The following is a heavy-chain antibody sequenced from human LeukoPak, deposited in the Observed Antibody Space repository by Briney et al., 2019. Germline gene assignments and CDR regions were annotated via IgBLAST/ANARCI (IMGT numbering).Heavy chain of an antibody. Sequence: GGSLRLSCAASGFTFSSYSMNWVRQAPGKGLEWVSSISSSSSYIYYADSVKGRFTISRDNAKNSLYLQMNSLRAEDTAVYYCAREVVAVAGTAPDYWGQGTLATVSS. CDR2: ISSSSSYI. CDR3: AREVVAVAGTAPDY. CDR1: GFTFSSYS. V-gene: IGHV3-21*01. J-gene: IGHJ4*02. D-gene: IGHD6-19*01.